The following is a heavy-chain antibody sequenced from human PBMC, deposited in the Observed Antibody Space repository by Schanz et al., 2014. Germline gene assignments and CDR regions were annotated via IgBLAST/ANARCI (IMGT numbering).Heavy chain of an antibody. CDR3: ARDAVTSVLTPGFYY. CDR2: INSDGTTT. CDR1: GFTFSTYW. Sequence: EVQLLESGGGLVQPGGSLRLSCAASGFTFSTYWMHWVRQAPGKGLVWVSHINSDGTTTTYADSVKGRFTISRDNAKKSLYLRMNSLRAEDTAVYDCARDAVTSVLTPGFYYWGQGTLVTVSS. J-gene: IGHJ4*02. D-gene: IGHD4-17*01. V-gene: IGHV3-74*02.